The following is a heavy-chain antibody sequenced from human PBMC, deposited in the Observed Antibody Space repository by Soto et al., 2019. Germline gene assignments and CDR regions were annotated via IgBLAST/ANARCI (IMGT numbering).Heavy chain of an antibody. J-gene: IGHJ6*03. CDR3: ARKGAAASYSHYYMDV. V-gene: IGHV4-59*01. CDR1: GGSISPYY. Sequence: QVQLQESGPGLVKPSETLSLTCTVSGGSISPYYWSWIRQPPGKGLEWIGYIYYSGNTNYNPSLESRVTISVDTSRNQFSLKLTSVTAADTAVYYCARKGAAASYSHYYMDVWGRGTTVTVSS. D-gene: IGHD6-13*01. CDR2: IYYSGNT.